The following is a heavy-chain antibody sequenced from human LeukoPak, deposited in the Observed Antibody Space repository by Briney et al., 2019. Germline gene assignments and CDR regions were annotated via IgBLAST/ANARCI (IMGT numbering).Heavy chain of an antibody. CDR2: IWYDGSDK. J-gene: IGHJ3*02. V-gene: IGHV3-33*01. CDR3: AREKDDGFDI. CDR1: LHIYQLYR. Sequence: PGGSLTLSCGLSLHIYQLYRMLGLRQAPGKGLEWVAVIWYDGSDKYYADSVKGRFTISRDNSKNTLYLQMNSVRAEDTAVYYGAREKDDGFDIWGQGTMVTVSS.